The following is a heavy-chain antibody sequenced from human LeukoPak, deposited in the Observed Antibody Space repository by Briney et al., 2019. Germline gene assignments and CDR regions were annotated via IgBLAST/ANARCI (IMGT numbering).Heavy chain of an antibody. CDR1: ELTSSTSW. D-gene: IGHD1-7*01. CDR3: VGWGISGITNH. V-gene: IGHV3-7*01. Sequence: GGSLRLSCAASELTSSTSWMSWVRQAPGKGLGWVAQTKQDGSEKYYVDSVKGRFTTSRDKNSLFLQMNSVRAEDTAVYYCVGWGISGITNHWGQGTLVTVSS. CDR2: TKQDGSEK. J-gene: IGHJ4*02.